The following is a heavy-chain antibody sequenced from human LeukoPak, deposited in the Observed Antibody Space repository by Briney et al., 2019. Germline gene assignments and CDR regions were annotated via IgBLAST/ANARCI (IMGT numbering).Heavy chain of an antibody. CDR3: ARDPDGDYIGAFDM. D-gene: IGHD4-17*01. J-gene: IGHJ3*02. V-gene: IGHV3-23*01. Sequence: GGSLRLSCTASGFTFSAYAMMWVRQAPGKGPEWVSAIRGGGTSEFYADSVKGRFRISRDNSKDTLFLQMNSLRAEDTAVYYCARDPDGDYIGAFDMWGPGTMVTVSS. CDR2: IRGGGTSE. CDR1: GFTFSAYA.